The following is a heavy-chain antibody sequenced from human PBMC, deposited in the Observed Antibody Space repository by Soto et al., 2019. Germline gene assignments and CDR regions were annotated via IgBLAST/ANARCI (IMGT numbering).Heavy chain of an antibody. CDR1: GGSFSGYY. V-gene: IGHV4-34*01. J-gene: IGHJ6*02. CDR3: ARTGGMDV. Sequence: QVQLQQWGAGLLKPSETLSLTCAVYGGSFSGYYWSWLRQPPGKGPEWIGEINHSGNTKYNPPLESRVTISVDTSKNQFSLKLNSVSAADTAVYYCARTGGMDVWSQGATVTVSS. CDR2: INHSGNT.